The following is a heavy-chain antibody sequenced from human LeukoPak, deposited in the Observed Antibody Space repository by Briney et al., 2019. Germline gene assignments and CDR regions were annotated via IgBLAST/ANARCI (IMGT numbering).Heavy chain of an antibody. Sequence: GGSLRLSCAVSGFTFSSYSVNWVRQAPGKGLEWVSYIRGSSNTIWYADSMKGRFTISIDNAKNSLYLQMNSLRDEDTAVYYCARDYNFAFDYWGQGTLVTVSS. V-gene: IGHV3-48*02. CDR1: GFTFSSYS. J-gene: IGHJ4*02. CDR3: ARDYNFAFDY. D-gene: IGHD1-1*01. CDR2: IRGSSNTI.